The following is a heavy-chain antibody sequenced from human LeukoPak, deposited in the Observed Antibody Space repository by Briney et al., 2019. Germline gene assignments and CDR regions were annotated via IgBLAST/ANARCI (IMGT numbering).Heavy chain of an antibody. V-gene: IGHV3-7*01. CDR2: IKQDGGEK. CDR3: AREDHSNYNY. D-gene: IGHD4-11*01. Sequence: GGSLRLSCAASGFPISSYWMSWIRQTPGKGLAWVASIKQDGGEKFYVDSVKGRFTISKDNTKNSLYLQMNSLRAEDTAVYYCAREDHSNYNYWGQGTLVTVSS. CDR1: GFPISSYW. J-gene: IGHJ4*02.